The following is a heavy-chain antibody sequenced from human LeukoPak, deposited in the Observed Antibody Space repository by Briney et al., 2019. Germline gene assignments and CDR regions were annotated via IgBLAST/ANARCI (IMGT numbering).Heavy chain of an antibody. CDR3: ARVAGYCSSTSNCYSDY. CDR1: GFTFSSYT. V-gene: IGHV3-21*01. D-gene: IGHD2-2*01. J-gene: IGHJ4*02. CDR2: ISSSSSYI. Sequence: GGSLRLSCAASGFTFSSYTMNWARQAPVRQAPGKGLEWVSSISSSSSYIYYADSVKGRFTISRDNAKNSLYLQMNSLRAEDTAVYYCARVAGYCSSTSNCYSDYWGQGTLVTVSS.